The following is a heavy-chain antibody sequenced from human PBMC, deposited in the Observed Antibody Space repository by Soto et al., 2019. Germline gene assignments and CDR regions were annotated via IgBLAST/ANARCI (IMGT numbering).Heavy chain of an antibody. Sequence: PGGSLRLSCAASGITFGSYSMSWVRQAPGKGLEWVASITSDSSDIYYEDSVKGRFTISRDNGENSLYLQMTSLGAEDTGVYYCATTYCSGGYCFSSEYWGQGVLVTVSS. CDR3: ATTYCSGGYCFSSEY. CDR1: GITFGSYS. D-gene: IGHD2-15*01. J-gene: IGHJ4*02. V-gene: IGHV3-21*01. CDR2: ITSDSSDI.